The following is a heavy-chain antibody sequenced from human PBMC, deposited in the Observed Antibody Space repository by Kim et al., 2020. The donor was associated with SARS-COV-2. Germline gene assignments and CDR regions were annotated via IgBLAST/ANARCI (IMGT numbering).Heavy chain of an antibody. Sequence: GGSLRLSCAASGFTFSSYAMSWVRQAPGKGLEWVSAISGSGGSTYYADSVKGRFTISRDNSKNTLYLQMNSLRAEDTAVYYCAKDLIWFRELSRGVFDYWGQGTLVTVSS. D-gene: IGHD3-10*01. V-gene: IGHV3-23*01. CDR3: AKDLIWFRELSRGVFDY. J-gene: IGHJ4*02. CDR2: ISGSGGST. CDR1: GFTFSSYA.